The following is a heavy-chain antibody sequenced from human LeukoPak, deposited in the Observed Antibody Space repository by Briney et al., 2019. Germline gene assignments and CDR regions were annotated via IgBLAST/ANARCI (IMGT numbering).Heavy chain of an antibody. V-gene: IGHV1-24*01. CDR3: ARESAYSSSWRRFDY. CDR1: GYTLTELS. D-gene: IGHD6-13*01. J-gene: IGHJ4*02. Sequence: ASVKVSCKVSGYTLTELSMHWVRQAPGKGLEWMGGFDPEDGETIYAQKFQGRVTITADESTSTACMELSSLRSEDTAVYYCARESAYSSSWRRFDYWGQGTLVTVS. CDR2: FDPEDGET.